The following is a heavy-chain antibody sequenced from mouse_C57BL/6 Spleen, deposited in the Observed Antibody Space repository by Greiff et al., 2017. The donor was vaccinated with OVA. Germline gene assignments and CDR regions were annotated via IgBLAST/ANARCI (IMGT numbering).Heavy chain of an antibody. Sequence: QVQLQQPGAELVKPGASVKMSCKASGYTFTSYWITWVKQRPGQGLEWIGDIYPGSGSTNYNEKFKSKATLTVDTSSSTAYMQLSSLTSEDSAVYYWERGGIYYGSSYGYFDYWGKGTTLTVSS. D-gene: IGHD1-1*01. CDR3: ERGGIYYGSSYGYFDY. CDR2: IYPGSGST. J-gene: IGHJ2*01. V-gene: IGHV1-55*01. CDR1: GYTFTSYW.